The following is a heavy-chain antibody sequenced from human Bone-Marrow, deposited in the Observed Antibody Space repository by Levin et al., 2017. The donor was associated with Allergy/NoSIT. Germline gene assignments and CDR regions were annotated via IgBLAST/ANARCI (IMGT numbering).Heavy chain of an antibody. J-gene: IGHJ6*02. CDR2: ISGSGGST. Sequence: LSLTCAASGFPFRSYAMSWVRQAPGKGLEWVSAISGSGGSTYYADSVKGRFTISRDNSKNTLYLQMNSLRAEDTAVYYCAKPSIQILYYYYGMDVWGQGTTVTVSS. V-gene: IGHV3-23*01. D-gene: IGHD5-18*01. CDR1: GFPFRSYA. CDR3: AKPSIQILYYYYGMDV.